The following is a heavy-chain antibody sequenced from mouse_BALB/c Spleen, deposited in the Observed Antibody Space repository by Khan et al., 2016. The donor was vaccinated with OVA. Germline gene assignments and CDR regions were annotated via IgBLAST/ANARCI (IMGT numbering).Heavy chain of an antibody. CDR3: ARSGYGSLAD. CDR2: ITPNNGGA. CDR1: GYTFTDYN. Sequence: VRLQQSGPALVKPGASVKIPCKASGYTFTDYNMDWVKQSHGKSLEWIGDITPNNGGAVYNQKFKDKATLTVDKSSSTAYMDLRSLTSEDTAVYYCARSGYGSLADWGQGTLVTVSA. J-gene: IGHJ3*01. D-gene: IGHD2-2*01. V-gene: IGHV1-18*01.